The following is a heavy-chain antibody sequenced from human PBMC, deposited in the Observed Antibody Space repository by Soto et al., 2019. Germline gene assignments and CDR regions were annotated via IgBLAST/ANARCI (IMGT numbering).Heavy chain of an antibody. J-gene: IGHJ4*02. V-gene: IGHV3-33*01. Sequence: HSGGSLRLSCAASGFTFSSYGMHWVRQAPGKGLEWVAVIWYDGSNKYYADSVKGRFTISRDNSKNTLYLQMNSLRAEDTAVYYCARDYYDSSGYYSSFDYWGQGTLVTVSS. CDR1: GFTFSSYG. CDR2: IWYDGSNK. CDR3: ARDYYDSSGYYSSFDY. D-gene: IGHD3-22*01.